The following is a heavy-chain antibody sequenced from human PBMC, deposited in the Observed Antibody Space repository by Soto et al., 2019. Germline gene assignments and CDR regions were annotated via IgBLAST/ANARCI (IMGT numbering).Heavy chain of an antibody. CDR2: IAFHGGAT. D-gene: IGHD3-22*01. CDR3: AKDERTGYYELGDF. V-gene: IGHV3-23*01. Sequence: VQLLESGGSLVQPGSSRRLSCAASGFSFSYCAMSWVRQAPGKGLEWVATIAFHGGATHYADSVQGRFTISRDNSKSRLYLQMDSLRAEDTALYFCAKDERTGYYELGDFWGQGTLVSVSS. J-gene: IGHJ4*02. CDR1: GFSFSYCA.